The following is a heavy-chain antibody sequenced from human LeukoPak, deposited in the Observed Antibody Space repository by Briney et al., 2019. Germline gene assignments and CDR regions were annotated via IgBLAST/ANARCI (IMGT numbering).Heavy chain of an antibody. CDR1: GGSITGYY. CDR2: ISYSGST. V-gene: IGHV4-59*08. D-gene: IGHD1-7*01. J-gene: IGHJ4*02. CDR3: VRHSGGTTYDY. Sequence: SETLSLTCTVSGGSITGYYWSWIRQAPGKGLEWIAYISYSGSTSYNPSLRSRVTISVDTSKNLFSLNLGSLTAADTAVYYCVRHSGGTTYDYWGQGIQVTVSS.